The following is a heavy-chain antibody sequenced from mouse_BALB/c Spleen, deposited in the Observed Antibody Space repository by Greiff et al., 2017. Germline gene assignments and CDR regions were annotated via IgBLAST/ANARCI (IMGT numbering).Heavy chain of an antibody. CDR1: GYTFTDYA. V-gene: IGHV1-67*01. J-gene: IGHJ4*01. D-gene: IGHD2-1*01. CDR3: ARGGNYEGVAMDY. Sequence: QVQLQQSGPELVRPGVSVKISCKGSGYTFTDYAMHWVKQSHAKSLEWIGVISTYYGNTNYNQKFKGKATMTVDKSSSTAYMELARLTSEDSAIYYCARGGNYEGVAMDYWGQGTSVTVSS. CDR2: ISTYYGNT.